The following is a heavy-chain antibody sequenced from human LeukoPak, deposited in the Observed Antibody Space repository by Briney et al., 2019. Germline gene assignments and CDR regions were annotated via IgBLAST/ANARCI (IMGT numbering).Heavy chain of an antibody. Sequence: SETLSLTCTASGGSISSYYWSWIRQPPGKGLEWIGYIYYSGSTNYKPSLKSRVTISVDTSKNQFSLKLSSVTAADTAVYYCARGMTTVTTGWFDPWGQGTLVSVSS. J-gene: IGHJ5*02. V-gene: IGHV4-59*01. D-gene: IGHD4-17*01. CDR3: ARGMTTVTTGWFDP. CDR2: IYYSGST. CDR1: GGSISSYY.